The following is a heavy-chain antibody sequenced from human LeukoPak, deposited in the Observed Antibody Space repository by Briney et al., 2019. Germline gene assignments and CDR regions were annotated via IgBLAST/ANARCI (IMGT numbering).Heavy chain of an antibody. J-gene: IGHJ4*02. CDR1: EYTFTGYY. CDR2: INPNSGDT. V-gene: IGHV1-2*02. D-gene: IGHD3-10*01. Sequence: ASVKVSCKTSEYTFTGYYMHWVRQAPGQGLEWMGWINPNSGDTNYAQKFQGRATMTRDTSISTAYMELSRLRSDDTALYYCARDRREVYKYGSGTFKFGENFFDSWGQGTLVTVSS. CDR3: ARDRREVYKYGSGTFKFGENFFDS.